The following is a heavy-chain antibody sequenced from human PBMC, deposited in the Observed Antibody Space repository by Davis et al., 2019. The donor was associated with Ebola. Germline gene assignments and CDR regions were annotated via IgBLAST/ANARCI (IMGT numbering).Heavy chain of an antibody. CDR1: GFIFSSYA. J-gene: IGHJ4*02. CDR3: ARAYDSSGSLDY. CDR2: ISDSGGST. D-gene: IGHD3-22*01. V-gene: IGHV3-23*01. Sequence: GESLKISCAASGFIFSSYAMSWVRQAPGRGLAWVSTISDSGGSTFYADSVKGRFTISRDNSKNTLFLQMNSLRAEDTAVYYCARAYDSSGSLDYWGQGTLVTVSS.